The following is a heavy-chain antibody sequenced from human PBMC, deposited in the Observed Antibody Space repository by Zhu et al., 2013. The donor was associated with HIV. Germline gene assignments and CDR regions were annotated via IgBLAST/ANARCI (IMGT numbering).Heavy chain of an antibody. V-gene: IGHV1-69*01. CDR3: ARVGGVNYYDSSGYYYDY. CDR1: GGTFSSYA. J-gene: IGHJ4*02. CDR2: IIPIFGTA. D-gene: IGHD3-22*01. Sequence: QVQLVQSGAEVKKPGSSVKVSCKASGGTFSSYAISWVRQAPGQGLEWMGGIIPIFGTANYAQKFQGRVTITADESTSTAYMELSSLRSEDTAVYCCARVGGVNYYDSSGYYYDYWGQGTLVTVSS.